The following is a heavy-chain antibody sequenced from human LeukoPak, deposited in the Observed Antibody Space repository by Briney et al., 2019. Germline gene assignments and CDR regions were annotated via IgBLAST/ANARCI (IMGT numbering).Heavy chain of an antibody. CDR3: ARDGPTAYFDY. D-gene: IGHD5-18*01. J-gene: IGHJ4*02. CDR2: IKEDGSEK. V-gene: IGHV3-7*01. Sequence: GGSLRLSCAASGFTFNSYWMTWVRQAPGKGLEWVANIKEDGSEKYYVDSVRGQFTISRDNAKNSLSLQMNSLRADDTAVYYCARDGPTAYFDYWGQGILVTVSS. CDR1: GFTFNSYW.